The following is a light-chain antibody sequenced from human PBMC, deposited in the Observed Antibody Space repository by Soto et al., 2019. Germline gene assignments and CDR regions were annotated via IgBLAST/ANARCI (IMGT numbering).Light chain of an antibody. CDR3: QVRSNWPTWT. J-gene: IGKJ1*01. Sequence: IVLTQSPATLSLSPGERSTITCSASQSVSSYLAWYQQKPGQAPRLLIYDASNRATGIPARFSGGGSGTAFTLTISSLEPEDFAVYYCQVRSNWPTWTFGQGTKVDIK. CDR1: QSVSSY. V-gene: IGKV3-11*01. CDR2: DAS.